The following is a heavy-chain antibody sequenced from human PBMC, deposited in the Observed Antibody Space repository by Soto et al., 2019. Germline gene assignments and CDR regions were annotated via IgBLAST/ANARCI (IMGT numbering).Heavy chain of an antibody. CDR1: GGSISSSSYY. D-gene: IGHD3-10*01. Sequence: SETLSLTCTVSGGSISSSSYYWGWIRQPPGKGLEWIGSIYYSGSTYYNPSLKSRVTISVDTSKNQFSLKLSSVTAADTAVYYCARLLGSPSYYYYGMDVWGQGTTVTVSS. CDR3: ARLLGSPSYYYYGMDV. V-gene: IGHV4-39*01. J-gene: IGHJ6*02. CDR2: IYYSGST.